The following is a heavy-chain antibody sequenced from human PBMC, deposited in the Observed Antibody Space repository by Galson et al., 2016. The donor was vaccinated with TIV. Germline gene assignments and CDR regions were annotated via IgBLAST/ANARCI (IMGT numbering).Heavy chain of an antibody. D-gene: IGHD6-13*01. CDR1: GFTFDDYA. Sequence: SLRLSCAASGFTFDDYAMHWVRQAPGRGLKWVSSISWNSDTIVYADSMKGRFTISRDNSKNSLYLQMNSLTSDDTALYYCVKGAGRYSRSWYFDYWGQGTLVTVSS. V-gene: IGHV3-9*01. CDR2: ISWNSDTI. J-gene: IGHJ4*02. CDR3: VKGAGRYSRSWYFDY.